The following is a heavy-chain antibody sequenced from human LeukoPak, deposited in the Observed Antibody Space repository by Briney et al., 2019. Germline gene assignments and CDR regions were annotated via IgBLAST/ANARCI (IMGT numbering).Heavy chain of an antibody. Sequence: PGRSLRLSCAASGFTFSSFGMHWVRQAPGRGLEWVALILYDEKYYADSVKGRFTISRDNSRNTLYLQMDSLRAEDTAVYYCARYCSGGCYSGVDYWGQGALVTVPS. V-gene: IGHV3-33*05. J-gene: IGHJ4*02. CDR2: ILYDEK. CDR1: GFTFSSFG. D-gene: IGHD2-15*01. CDR3: ARYCSGGCYSGVDY.